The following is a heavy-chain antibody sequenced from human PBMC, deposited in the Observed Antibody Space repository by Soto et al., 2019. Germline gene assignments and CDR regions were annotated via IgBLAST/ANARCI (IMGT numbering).Heavy chain of an antibody. J-gene: IGHJ4*02. CDR1: GGSFSGYY. D-gene: IGHD5-12*01. V-gene: IGHV4-34*01. CDR2: INHSGST. Sequence: SETLSLTCAVYGGSFSGYYWSWIRQPPGKGLEWIGEINHSGSTNYNPSLKSRVTISVDTSKNQFSLKLSSVTAADTAVYYCARYSGYSRYYFDYWGQGTLVTVSS. CDR3: ARYSGYSRYYFDY.